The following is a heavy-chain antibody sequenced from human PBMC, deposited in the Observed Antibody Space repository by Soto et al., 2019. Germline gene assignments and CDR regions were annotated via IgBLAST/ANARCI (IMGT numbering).Heavy chain of an antibody. J-gene: IGHJ5*02. Sequence: PGGSLRLSCEASGFSFNTNSMNWVRQAPGKGLEWVSSISSSSDYIDYTDSVKGRFTISRDNAKNSLYLQMNSLRVEDTAVYYCARVVNRMTHPWFDPWGQGTLVTVSS. CDR1: GFSFNTNS. V-gene: IGHV3-21*01. CDR3: ARVVNRMTHPWFDP. CDR2: ISSSSDYI. D-gene: IGHD2-8*01.